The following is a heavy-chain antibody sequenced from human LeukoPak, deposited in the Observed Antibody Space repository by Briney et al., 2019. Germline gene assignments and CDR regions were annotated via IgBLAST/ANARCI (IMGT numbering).Heavy chain of an antibody. V-gene: IGHV3-23*03. D-gene: IGHD3-10*01. CDR3: ARGSLDSGSYYAGY. J-gene: IGHJ4*02. Sequence: PGGSLRLSCAASGFTFSSYAMSWVRQAPGKGLEWVSVIYSGGSTYYADSVKGRFTISRDNSKNTLYLQMNSLRAEDTAVYYCARGSLDSGSYYAGYWGQGTLVTVSS. CDR1: GFTFSSYA. CDR2: IYSGGST.